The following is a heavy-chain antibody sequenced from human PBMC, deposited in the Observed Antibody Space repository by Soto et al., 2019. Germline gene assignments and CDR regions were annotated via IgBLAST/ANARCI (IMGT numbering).Heavy chain of an antibody. CDR3: AREVVSSGYSNNWFDP. V-gene: IGHV1-2*02. D-gene: IGHD3-22*01. Sequence: ASVKVSCKASGYTFTGYYMHWVRQAPGQGLEWMGWINPNSGGTNYAQKFQGRVTMTRDTSISTAYMELSRLRSDDTAVYYCAREVVSSGYSNNWFDPWGQGTLVTVSS. CDR1: GYTFTGYY. J-gene: IGHJ5*02. CDR2: INPNSGGT.